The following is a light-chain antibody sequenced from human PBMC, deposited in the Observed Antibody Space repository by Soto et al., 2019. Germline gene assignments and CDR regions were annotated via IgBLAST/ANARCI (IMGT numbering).Light chain of an antibody. V-gene: IGLV2-11*01. Sequence: QSVLTQPRSVSGSPGQSVTLSCTGTSSDVGGYHYVSWYQHHPGKAPKIIIYDVNKRPSGVPDRFSGSKSGNTASLTISGLQTEDEADYYCCSYARSYTLVFGGGTKLTVL. CDR1: SSDVGGYHY. J-gene: IGLJ2*01. CDR3: CSYARSYTLV. CDR2: DVN.